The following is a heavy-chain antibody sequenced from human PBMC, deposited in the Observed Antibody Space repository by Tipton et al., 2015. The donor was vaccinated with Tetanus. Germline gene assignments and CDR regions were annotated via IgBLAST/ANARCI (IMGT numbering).Heavy chain of an antibody. D-gene: IGHD2-21*02. V-gene: IGHV3-21*01. CDR3: AKDTGVTPHYGMDV. Sequence: SLRLSCAASGFTFSSFGMTWVRQAPGKGLEWVSSITGSSSYIYYADSVKGRFTISRDNAKNSLYLQMNSLRAEDTAMYYCAKDTGVTPHYGMDVWGQGTTVTVSS. CDR2: ITGSSSYI. CDR1: GFTFSSFG. J-gene: IGHJ6*02.